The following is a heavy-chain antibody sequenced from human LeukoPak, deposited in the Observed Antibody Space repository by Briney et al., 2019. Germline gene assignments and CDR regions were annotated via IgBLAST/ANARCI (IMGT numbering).Heavy chain of an antibody. CDR1: GESLNSYY. D-gene: IGHD2-15*01. J-gene: IGHJ4*02. Sequence: ASETLSLTCAVYGESLNSYYWSWVRQPPGEGLEWIGEIYESGTTEYNPSLKSRVTISMVPSKQQFSLSLSSVTAADTAVYCCARGAWATRLGSWGLGTPVIVSS. CDR2: IYESGTT. CDR3: ARGAWATRLGS. V-gene: IGHV4-34*01.